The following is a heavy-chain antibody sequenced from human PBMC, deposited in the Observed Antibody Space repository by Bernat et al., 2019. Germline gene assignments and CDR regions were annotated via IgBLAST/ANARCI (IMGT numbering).Heavy chain of an antibody. CDR3: ARLGYRLAEY. D-gene: IGHD3-16*02. Sequence: EVQLVESGGGLVQPGGSLILSCAASGFTFSSHWMGWVRQAPGEGLEWVANLNQDGSETYYVDSLKGRFTISRDNTKNSLYLQMNSLRTEDTAMYFCARLGYRLAEYWGQGTLVTVSA. CDR2: LNQDGSET. CDR1: GFTFSSHW. V-gene: IGHV3-7*03. J-gene: IGHJ4*02.